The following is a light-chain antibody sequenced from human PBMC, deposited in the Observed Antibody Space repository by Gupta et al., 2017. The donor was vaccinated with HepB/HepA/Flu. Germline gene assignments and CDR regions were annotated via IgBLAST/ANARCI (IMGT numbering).Light chain of an antibody. CDR3: QQYNDCPRT. Sequence: EIAMTQSPATLSVSPGERAVLSCRASQRISNNLVWYQQKPGQAPRLLIYDASSRASGIPARFSGSGSGTEFTLTISSLQSEDFAVFYCQQYNDCPRTFGQGTKVEVK. J-gene: IGKJ1*01. CDR2: DAS. V-gene: IGKV3-15*01. CDR1: QRISNN.